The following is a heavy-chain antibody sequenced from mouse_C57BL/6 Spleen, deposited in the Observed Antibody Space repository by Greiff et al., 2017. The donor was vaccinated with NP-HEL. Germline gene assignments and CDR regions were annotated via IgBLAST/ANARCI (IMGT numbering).Heavy chain of an antibody. CDR1: GYSITSGYY. CDR2: ISYDGSN. Sequence: VQLQQSGPGLVKPSQSLSLTCSVTGYSITSGYYWNWIRQFPGNKLEWMGYISYDGSNNYNPSLKSRISITRDTSKNQFFLKLNSVTTEDTATYYCARGGSSLYWYFDVWGTGTTVTVSS. J-gene: IGHJ1*03. CDR3: ARGGSSLYWYFDV. V-gene: IGHV3-6*01. D-gene: IGHD1-1*01.